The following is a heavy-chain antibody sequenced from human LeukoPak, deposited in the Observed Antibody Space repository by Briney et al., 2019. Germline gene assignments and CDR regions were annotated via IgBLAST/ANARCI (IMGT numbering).Heavy chain of an antibody. V-gene: IGHV3-33*01. D-gene: IGHD3-3*01. Sequence: PGGSLRLSCAASGFTFSSYGMHWVRQAPGKGLEWVAVIWYDGSNKYYADSVKGRFTISRDNGKNTVYLEMNSLRGEDTAEYYCVRGTALWRGIDYWGQGTLVTVSS. CDR3: VRGTALWRGIDY. CDR2: IWYDGSNK. CDR1: GFTFSSYG. J-gene: IGHJ4*02.